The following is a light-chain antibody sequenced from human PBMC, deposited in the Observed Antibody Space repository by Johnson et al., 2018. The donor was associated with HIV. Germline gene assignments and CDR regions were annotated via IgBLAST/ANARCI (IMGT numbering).Light chain of an antibody. CDR2: DNN. V-gene: IGLV1-51*01. CDR3: GTWDSSLSALA. CDR1: SSNIGNNY. Sequence: QPVLTQPPSVSAAPGQKVTISCSGSSSNIGNNYVSWYQQLPGTAPKLLIYDNNKRPSGIPDRFSGSKSGTSATLGITGLQTGDEADYYCGTWDSSLSALAFGTGTKVTVL. J-gene: IGLJ1*01.